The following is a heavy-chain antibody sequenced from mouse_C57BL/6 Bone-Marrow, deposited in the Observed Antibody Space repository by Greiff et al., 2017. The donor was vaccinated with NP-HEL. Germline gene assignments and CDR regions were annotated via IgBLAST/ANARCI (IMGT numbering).Heavy chain of an antibody. CDR3: ARRYYGNPFAY. V-gene: IGHV1-61*01. D-gene: IGHD2-1*01. J-gene: IGHJ3*01. CDR1: GYTFTSYW. CDR2: IYPSDSET. Sequence: QVQLQQPGAELVRPGSSVKLSCKASGYTFTSYWMDWVKQRPGQGLEWIGNIYPSDSETHYNQNFKDKATLTVDKSSSTAYMQLSSLTSEDSAVYYCARRYYGNPFAYWGQGTLVTVSA.